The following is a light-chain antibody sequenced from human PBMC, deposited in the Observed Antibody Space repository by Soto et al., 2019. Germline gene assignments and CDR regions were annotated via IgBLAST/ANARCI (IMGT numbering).Light chain of an antibody. CDR3: QHYRRNTWS. CDR1: QSVGTW. CDR2: GAS. V-gene: IGKV1-5*01. Sequence: DIQMTQSPSTLSASVGGRVTITCRASQSVGTWVVWYQQKPGKAPKLLIYGASNLESGVPSRFSGSGSGTEFTLTITTLQPDDFATYFCQHYRRNTWSFGPGTKVDI. J-gene: IGKJ1*01.